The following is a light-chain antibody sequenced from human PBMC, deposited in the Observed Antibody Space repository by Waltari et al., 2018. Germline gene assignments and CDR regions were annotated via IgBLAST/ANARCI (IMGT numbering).Light chain of an antibody. CDR2: AAS. Sequence: DIQMTQFPSSLSASVGDRVTMTCRARQNIRNDLALYQQKPGKAPKRLMFAASSLQSGGPSRFSGSGSVTEFTLTIISLQPEDFATYSCLQHSSYPYTFGQGTKLEIK. V-gene: IGKV1-17*01. CDR1: QNIRND. CDR3: LQHSSYPYT. J-gene: IGKJ2*01.